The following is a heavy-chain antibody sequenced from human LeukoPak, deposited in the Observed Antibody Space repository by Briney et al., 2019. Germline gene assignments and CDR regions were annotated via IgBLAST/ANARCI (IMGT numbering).Heavy chain of an antibody. CDR3: ARDGLRGNNWFDP. D-gene: IGHD5-24*01. J-gene: IGHJ5*02. V-gene: IGHV3-33*08. CDR1: GFIFRNYA. CDR2: IWYDGSNK. Sequence: GGSLRLSCVASGFIFRNYAMSWVRQAPGEGLEWVAVIWYDGSNKYYADSVKGRFTISRDNSKNTLDLQMNSLRAADTAVYYCARDGLRGNNWFDPWGQGTLVTVSS.